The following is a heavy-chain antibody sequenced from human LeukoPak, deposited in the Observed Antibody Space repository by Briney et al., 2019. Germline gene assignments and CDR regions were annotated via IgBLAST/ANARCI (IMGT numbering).Heavy chain of an antibody. V-gene: IGHV1-69*05. CDR1: GGTFSSYA. CDR3: ARDRRWLQPNFDY. D-gene: IGHD5-24*01. J-gene: IGHJ4*02. Sequence: GSSVKVSCKASGGTFSSYAISWVRQAPGQGLDWMGRIIHIFGTSNYAQKFQGRVTITTDESTSTAYMELSSLRSEDTAVYCCARDRRWLQPNFDYWGQGTLVTVSS. CDR2: IIHIFGTS.